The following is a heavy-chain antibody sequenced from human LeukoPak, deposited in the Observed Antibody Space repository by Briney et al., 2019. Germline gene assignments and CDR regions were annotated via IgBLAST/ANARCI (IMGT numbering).Heavy chain of an antibody. V-gene: IGHV3-11*01. J-gene: IGHJ6*02. Sequence: PGGSLRLSCAASGFTFSDYYMSWIRQAPRKGLEWVSYISSSGSTIYYADSVKGRFTISRDNAKNSLYLQMNSLRAEDTAVYYCARLGSSSWRVYGMDVWGQGTTVTVSS. CDR3: ARLGSSSWRVYGMDV. CDR2: ISSSGSTI. CDR1: GFTFSDYY. D-gene: IGHD6-13*01.